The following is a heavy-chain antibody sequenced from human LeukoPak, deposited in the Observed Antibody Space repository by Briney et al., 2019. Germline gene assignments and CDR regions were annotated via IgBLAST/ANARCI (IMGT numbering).Heavy chain of an antibody. V-gene: IGHV4-39*01. CDR3: HGYDSSGYYYGFDH. D-gene: IGHD3-22*01. CDR1: GGSISSSSYY. CDR2: IYYSGST. Sequence: PSETLSLTCTVSGGSISSSSYYWGWIRQPPGKGLEWIGSIYYSGSTYYNPSLKSRVTISVDTSKNQFSLKLSSVTAADTAVYYCHGYDSSGYYYGFDHWGQGTLVTVSS. J-gene: IGHJ4*02.